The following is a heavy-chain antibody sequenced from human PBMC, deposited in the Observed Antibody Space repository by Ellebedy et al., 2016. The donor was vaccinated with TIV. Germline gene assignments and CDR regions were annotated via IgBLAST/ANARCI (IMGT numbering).Heavy chain of an antibody. CDR3: ARDSESSIAARPFDY. Sequence: ASVKVSXXASGYTFTSYGISWVRQDPGQGLEWMGWISVDNGNTHYAHKFQGRVTMTTDTSTTTAYMELRSLRSDDTAVYYCARDSESSIAARPFDYWGQGTLVTVSS. J-gene: IGHJ4*02. V-gene: IGHV1-18*04. D-gene: IGHD6-6*01. CDR2: ISVDNGNT. CDR1: GYTFTSYG.